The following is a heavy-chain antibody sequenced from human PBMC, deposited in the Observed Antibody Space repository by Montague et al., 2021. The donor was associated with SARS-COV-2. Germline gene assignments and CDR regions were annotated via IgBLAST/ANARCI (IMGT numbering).Heavy chain of an antibody. CDR2: ISNDGSNK. D-gene: IGHD1-26*01. Sequence: SLRLSCAASGFYFSYAMHWVRQAPGKGLEWLALISNDGSNKHYADSVKGRFTISTDNSKSTLYLQMNSLRTEDTAVYYCARESGSFHDGGYFDYWGQGSLVTVSS. CDR1: GFYFSYA. J-gene: IGHJ4*02. CDR3: ARESGSFHDGGYFDY. V-gene: IGHV3-30*04.